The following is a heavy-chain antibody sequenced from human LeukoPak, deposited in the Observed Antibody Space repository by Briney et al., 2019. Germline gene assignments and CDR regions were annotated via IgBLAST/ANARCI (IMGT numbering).Heavy chain of an antibody. CDR1: GFTVSTKW. J-gene: IGHJ4*02. Sequence: PGGSLSLSCAASGFTVSTKWEMPVRQAPGKGLGWVASIMYDGSHKDYVDSLKGRFTVSRDNAKNSLFLQINSLRAEDTAVYYDARYFNSNGYSSLRGDYWGQGTLVTVSS. CDR2: IMYDGSHK. V-gene: IGHV3-7*01. D-gene: IGHD3-22*01. CDR3: ARYFNSNGYSSLRGDY.